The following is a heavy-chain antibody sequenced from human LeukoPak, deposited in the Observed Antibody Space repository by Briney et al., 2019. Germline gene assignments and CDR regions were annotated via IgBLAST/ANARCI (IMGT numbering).Heavy chain of an antibody. Sequence: GGSLRLSCAASGFTFSSYSMNWVRQAPGKGLEWVSSISSSSSYIYYADSVKGRFTNSRDIAKNSLYLQMNSLRAEDTAVYYCARDRTDYYDSRIFDYWGQGTLVTVSS. V-gene: IGHV3-21*01. D-gene: IGHD3-22*01. CDR1: GFTFSSYS. CDR3: ARDRTDYYDSRIFDY. CDR2: ISSSSSYI. J-gene: IGHJ4*02.